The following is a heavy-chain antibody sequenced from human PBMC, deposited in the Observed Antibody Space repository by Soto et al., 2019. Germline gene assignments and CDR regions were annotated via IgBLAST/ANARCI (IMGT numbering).Heavy chain of an antibody. CDR2: VYYTGTI. J-gene: IGHJ5*01. V-gene: IGHV4-59*01. D-gene: IGHD1-26*01. Sequence: SETLSLTCSVSNVSISSSYWNWLRQAPGKGLEWIGFVYYTGTIKYNPSLKSRVTISVDTSRNEFSLRLTSVTTADTAFYFCARDFAGRGPFDPWGPGTMVTVSS. CDR3: ARDFAGRGPFDP. CDR1: NVSISSSY.